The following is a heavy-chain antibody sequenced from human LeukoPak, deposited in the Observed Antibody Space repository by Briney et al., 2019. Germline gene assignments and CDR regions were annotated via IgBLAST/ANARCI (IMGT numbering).Heavy chain of an antibody. V-gene: IGHV4-39*07. D-gene: IGHD3-10*01. CDR1: GGSISSSSYY. CDR3: ARDKPLMLRGAKVQSYYYYYMDV. CDR2: IYYSGST. J-gene: IGHJ6*03. Sequence: SETLSLTCTVSGGSISSSSYYWGWIRQPPGKGLEWIGSIYYSGSTYYNPSLKSRVTISVDTSKNQFSLKLSSVTAADTAVYYCARDKPLMLRGAKVQSYYYYYMDVWGKGTTVTISS.